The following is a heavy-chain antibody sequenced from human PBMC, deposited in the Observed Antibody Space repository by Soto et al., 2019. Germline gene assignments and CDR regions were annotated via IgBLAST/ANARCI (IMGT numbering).Heavy chain of an antibody. V-gene: IGHV1-46*01. CDR1: GYTFTSYY. Sequence: ASVKVSCKTSGYTFTSYYIHWVRQAPGQGLEWMGTINPRGGSTNYAPKFQGRVTVTRDTSTSTVYMELSSLRSGDTAVYYCARTDDYAFDYWGQGTQVTV. CDR3: ARTDDYAFDY. CDR2: INPRGGST. J-gene: IGHJ4*02. D-gene: IGHD4-17*01.